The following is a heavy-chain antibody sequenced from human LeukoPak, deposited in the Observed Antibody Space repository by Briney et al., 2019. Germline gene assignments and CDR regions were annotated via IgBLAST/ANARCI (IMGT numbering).Heavy chain of an antibody. D-gene: IGHD3-10*01. Sequence: GGSLRLSCAASGFTFSSYPMNWVRQAPGKGLEWVSTIVSDGYKSYYTDSVRGRFAISRDNSQNTVYLQMNSLSAKDTAVYYCAKDGLSGSGSYSWGSMDVWGKGTTVTVSS. CDR2: IVSDGYKS. J-gene: IGHJ6*03. CDR3: AKDGLSGSGSYSWGSMDV. CDR1: GFTFSSYP. V-gene: IGHV3-23*01.